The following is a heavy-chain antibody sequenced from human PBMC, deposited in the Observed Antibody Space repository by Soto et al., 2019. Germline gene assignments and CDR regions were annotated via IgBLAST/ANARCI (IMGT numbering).Heavy chain of an antibody. V-gene: IGHV3-30*18. Sequence: QPGGSLRLSCAASGFTFSSYGMHWVRQAPGKGLEWVAVISYDGSNKYYADSVKGRFTISRDNSKNTLYLQMNSLRAEDTAVYYCTKDQVVGQLGVYYYGMDVWGQGTTVTVSS. J-gene: IGHJ6*02. D-gene: IGHD6-6*01. CDR3: TKDQVVGQLGVYYYGMDV. CDR1: GFTFSSYG. CDR2: ISYDGSNK.